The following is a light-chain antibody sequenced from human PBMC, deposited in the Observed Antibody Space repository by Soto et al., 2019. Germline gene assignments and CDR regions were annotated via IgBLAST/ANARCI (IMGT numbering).Light chain of an antibody. CDR3: SSFTGPTSLDV. V-gene: IGLV2-14*03. CDR1: SSDVGAYKY. CDR2: GVS. Sequence: QSVLTQPGSVSGSPGQSVTISCTGTSSDVGAYKYVSWYQKHPGKAPKLMIYGVSNRPSGISNRFSGSKSGNTAFLTISGRQHEDEADYYCSSFTGPTSLDVFGTGTKLTVL. J-gene: IGLJ1*01.